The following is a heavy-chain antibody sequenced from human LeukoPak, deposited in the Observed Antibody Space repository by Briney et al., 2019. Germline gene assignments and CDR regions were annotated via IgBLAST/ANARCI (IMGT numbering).Heavy chain of an antibody. CDR2: ISSSSSTI. CDR1: GFTFSSYI. Sequence: GGSLRLSCAPSGFTFSSYIMNWVRQAPGKGLEWVSYISSSSSTIYYTHSVKSRFTISTDNAKNSLYLQMNSLREEDTAVYYCARSSSWYLYYFDYWGQGTLVTVSS. J-gene: IGHJ4*02. CDR3: ARSSSWYLYYFDY. D-gene: IGHD6-13*01. V-gene: IGHV3-48*02.